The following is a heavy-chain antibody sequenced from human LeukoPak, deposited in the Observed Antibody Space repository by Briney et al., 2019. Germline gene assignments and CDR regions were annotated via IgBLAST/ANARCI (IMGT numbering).Heavy chain of an antibody. CDR2: INHSGST. J-gene: IGHJ4*02. D-gene: IGHD3-10*01. CDR1: GGSFSGYY. Sequence: PSETLSLTCAVYGGSFSGYYWSWIRQPPGKGLEWIGEINHSGSTNYNPSLKSRVTISVDTSKNQFSLKLSSVTAADTAVYYCARGHPPNYYYGSGIRGRLFDYWGQGTLVTVSS. CDR3: ARGHPPNYYYGSGIRGRLFDY. V-gene: IGHV4-34*01.